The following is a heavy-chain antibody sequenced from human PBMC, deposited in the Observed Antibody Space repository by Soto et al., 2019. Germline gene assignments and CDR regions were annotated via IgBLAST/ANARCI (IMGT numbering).Heavy chain of an antibody. J-gene: IGHJ5*02. CDR1: GASLRRGDYP. D-gene: IGHD7-27*01. CDR3: ARVPGP. Sequence: SETLSPTCACSGASLRRGDYPWSWIRQPPGKGLEWTGYIYQSATTYYNPSLKSRVTITVDRSKNQFSLKLSSVTDADTAVYYCARVPGPWGQGTRVTVSS. CDR2: IYQSATT. V-gene: IGHV4-30-2*01.